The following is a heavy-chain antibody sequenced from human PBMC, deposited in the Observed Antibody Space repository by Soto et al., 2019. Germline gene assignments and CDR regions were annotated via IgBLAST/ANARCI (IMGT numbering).Heavy chain of an antibody. CDR2: IYYSGST. V-gene: IGHV4-30-4*01. CDR3: ARGLRYSSRGRFDP. J-gene: IGHJ5*02. Sequence: SETLSLTCTVSGGSISSGDYYWSWIRQPPGKGLERIGYIYYSGSTYYNPSLKSRVTISVDTSKNQFSLKLSSVTAADTAVYYCARGLRYSSRGRFDPWGQGTLVTVS. D-gene: IGHD6-13*01. CDR1: GGSISSGDYY.